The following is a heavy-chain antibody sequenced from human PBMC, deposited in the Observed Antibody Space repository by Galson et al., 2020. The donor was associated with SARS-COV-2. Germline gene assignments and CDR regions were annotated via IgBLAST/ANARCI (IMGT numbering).Heavy chain of an antibody. Sequence: SETLSLTCAVSGGSISSSNWWSWVRQPPGKGLEWIGEIYHSGSTNYNPSLKSRVTMSVDKSKNQFSLKLSSVTAADTAVYYCARLEREQLVLDYYYGMDVWGQGTTVTVSS. CDR1: GGSISSSNW. CDR2: IYHSGST. V-gene: IGHV4-4*02. D-gene: IGHD6-13*01. J-gene: IGHJ6*02. CDR3: ARLEREQLVLDYYYGMDV.